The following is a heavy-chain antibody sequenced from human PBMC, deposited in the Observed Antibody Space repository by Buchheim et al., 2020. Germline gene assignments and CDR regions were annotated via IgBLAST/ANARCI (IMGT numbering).Heavy chain of an antibody. D-gene: IGHD2-2*01. Sequence: EVQLVESGGGLVKPGGSLRLSCAASGFTFSNAWMSWVRQAPGKGLEWVGRIKSKTDGGTTDYAAPVKGRFTISRDDSKNTLYLQMNSLKTEDTAVYYCTTDPDIVVVPAARRFDYWGQGTL. CDR1: GFTFSNAW. J-gene: IGHJ4*02. V-gene: IGHV3-15*01. CDR3: TTDPDIVVVPAARRFDY. CDR2: IKSKTDGGTT.